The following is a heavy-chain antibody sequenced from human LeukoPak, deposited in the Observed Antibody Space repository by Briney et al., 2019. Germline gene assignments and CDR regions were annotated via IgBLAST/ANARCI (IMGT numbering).Heavy chain of an antibody. CDR3: AKDSKIPQHPLDY. CDR2: ISGSSGST. CDR1: GFTFSNYA. V-gene: IGHV3-23*01. Sequence: GGSLRLSCAASGFTFSNYAMSWVRQAPGKGLEWVSAISGSSGSTYYADSVKGRFTISRDNSKNTLYLQMNSLRAEDTAVYYGAKDSKIPQHPLDYWGQGTLVTVSS. D-gene: IGHD2-2*01. J-gene: IGHJ4*02.